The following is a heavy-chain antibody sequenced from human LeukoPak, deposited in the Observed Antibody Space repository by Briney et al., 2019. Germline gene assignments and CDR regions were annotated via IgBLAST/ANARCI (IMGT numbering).Heavy chain of an antibody. CDR1: GYTSTTYD. D-gene: IGHD6-19*01. CDR2: MNPNSGNT. V-gene: IGHV1-8*01. J-gene: IGHJ5*02. Sequence: ASVKVSCKASGYTSTTYDINWVRQATGQGLEWMGRMNPNSGNTGYAQKFQGRVTMTRNTSITTAYMELSSLRSEDTAVYYCARGRGSGHKENWFDPWGQGTLVTVSS. CDR3: ARGRGSGHKENWFDP.